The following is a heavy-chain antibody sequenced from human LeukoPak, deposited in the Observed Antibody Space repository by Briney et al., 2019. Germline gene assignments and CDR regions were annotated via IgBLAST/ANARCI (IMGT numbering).Heavy chain of an antibody. J-gene: IGHJ4*02. D-gene: IGHD2-2*01. V-gene: IGHV1-2*02. CDR2: ISPNRGGT. CDR3: AREGGLSRYQVLSHGSFDY. Sequence: GASVKVSCKASGYTFTGYYMHWVRQAPGQGLEWMVWISPNRGGTNYVQKLQGRVTMTRETSISTAYMELSRLRSDDTAVYYCAREGGLSRYQVLSHGSFDYWGQGTLVTVSS. CDR1: GYTFTGYY.